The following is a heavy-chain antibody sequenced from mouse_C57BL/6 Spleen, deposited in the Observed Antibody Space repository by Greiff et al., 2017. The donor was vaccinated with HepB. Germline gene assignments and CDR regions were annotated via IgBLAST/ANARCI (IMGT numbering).Heavy chain of an antibody. Sequence: EVQLVESGGGLVKPGGSLKLSCAASGFTFSDYGMHWVRQAPEKGLEWVAYISSGSSTNYYADTVKGRFTISRDNAKNTLFLQMSSLRSEDTAMYYCARSGGLRSYYAMDYWGQGTSVTVSS. J-gene: IGHJ4*01. CDR2: ISSGSSTN. V-gene: IGHV5-17*01. CDR1: GFTFSDYG. D-gene: IGHD1-1*01. CDR3: ARSGGLRSYYAMDY.